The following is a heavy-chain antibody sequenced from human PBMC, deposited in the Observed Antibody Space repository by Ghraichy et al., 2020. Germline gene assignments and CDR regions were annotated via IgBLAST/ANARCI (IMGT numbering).Heavy chain of an antibody. V-gene: IGHV3-49*02. CDR2: IRSKVYDGTT. D-gene: IGHD3-3*01. J-gene: IGHJ4*02. Sequence: GFIRSKVYDGTTEYAASVKGRFTISRDDSNNIAYLQMDSVTTEDTAMYFCSRHYDHWSGNKLYFDQWGQGT. CDR3: SRHYDHWSGNKLYFDQ.